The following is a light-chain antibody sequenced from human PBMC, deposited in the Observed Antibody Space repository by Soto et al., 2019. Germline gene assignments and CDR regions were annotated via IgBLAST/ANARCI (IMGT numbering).Light chain of an antibody. Sequence: QSALTQPCSVSGSPGQSVTISCTGTSSDVGGYNYVSWYQQHPGKAPKLMIYDVSKRPSGVPDRFSGSKSGNTASLTISGLQAEDEADYYCCSYAGSYTGVFGTGTKVTVL. CDR3: CSYAGSYTGV. V-gene: IGLV2-11*01. CDR1: SSDVGGYNY. CDR2: DVS. J-gene: IGLJ1*01.